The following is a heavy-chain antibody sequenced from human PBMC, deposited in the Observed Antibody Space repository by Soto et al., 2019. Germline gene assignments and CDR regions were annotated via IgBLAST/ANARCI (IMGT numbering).Heavy chain of an antibody. CDR2: MNPNDGST. Sequence: QVQMVQSGAEARKPGASVEVSCKASGYTFTRHFKHWVRQAPGQGLECMGLMNPNDGSTDYAQKFQGRVTMTTDTSTSTGYMELSSLRSEDTAVYYCARVNSGAYWYFDLWGRGTLVTVSS. D-gene: IGHD1-26*01. J-gene: IGHJ2*01. CDR1: GYTFTRHF. CDR3: ARVNSGAYWYFDL. V-gene: IGHV1-46*01.